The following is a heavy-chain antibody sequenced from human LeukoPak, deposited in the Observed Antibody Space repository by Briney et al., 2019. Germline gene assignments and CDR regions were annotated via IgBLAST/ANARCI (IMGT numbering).Heavy chain of an antibody. D-gene: IGHD1-26*01. V-gene: IGHV3-53*03. CDR1: GFTVSSTY. J-gene: IGHJ4*02. CDR3: ATESGTYSGTCFDY. CDR2: ISSGGNT. Sequence: GGSLRLSCAASGFTVSSTYMSWVRHIPGKGLEWVSVISSGGNTYYTDSVKGRFTISRDNAKNSLYLQMNSLRAEDTAVYYCATESGTYSGTCFDYWGQGTLVTVSS.